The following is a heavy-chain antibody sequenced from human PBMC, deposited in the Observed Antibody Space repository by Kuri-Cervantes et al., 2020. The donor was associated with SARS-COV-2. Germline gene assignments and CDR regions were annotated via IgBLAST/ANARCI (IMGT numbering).Heavy chain of an antibody. CDR1: GYSFTSYW. Sequence: GESLKISCKGSGYSFTSYWISWVRQMPGKGLEWMGRIDPSDSYTNYSPSFQGYVTTSADKSISTAYLQWSSLKASDTAMYYCARRLEPTYYYDSSGYYYVFYYYGMDVWGQGTPVTVSS. J-gene: IGHJ6*02. D-gene: IGHD3-22*01. CDR2: IDPSDSYT. V-gene: IGHV5-10-1*01. CDR3: ARRLEPTYYYDSSGYYYVFYYYGMDV.